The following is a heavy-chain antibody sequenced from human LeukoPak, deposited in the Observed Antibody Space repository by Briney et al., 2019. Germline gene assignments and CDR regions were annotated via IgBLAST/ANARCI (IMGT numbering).Heavy chain of an antibody. CDR2: INTSGST. Sequence: SETLSLTCTASGGSISSYYWSWIRQPAGKGLEWIGRINTSGSTKYNPSLKSRVTMSVDTSNNQFSLKLSSVTAADTAVYYCARSVLDETYYMDVWGKGTTVTVSS. CDR3: ARSVLDETYYMDV. V-gene: IGHV4-4*07. CDR1: GGSISSYY. D-gene: IGHD3-16*01. J-gene: IGHJ6*03.